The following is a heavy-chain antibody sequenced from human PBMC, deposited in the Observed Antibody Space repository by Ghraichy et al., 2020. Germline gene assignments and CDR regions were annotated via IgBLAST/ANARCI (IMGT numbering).Heavy chain of an antibody. CDR2: IKQDGSDK. Sequence: GGSLRLSCAASGFTFTRYYVTWVRQAPGKGLEWVANIKQDGSDKFYLDSVRGRFTISRDNAKNSVYLQMYSLRAEDTAVYYCAAENDFGARGSAFDIWGHGTMVTVSS. V-gene: IGHV3-7*03. CDR3: AAENDFGARGSAFDI. D-gene: IGHD4-17*01. CDR1: GFTFTRYY. J-gene: IGHJ3*02.